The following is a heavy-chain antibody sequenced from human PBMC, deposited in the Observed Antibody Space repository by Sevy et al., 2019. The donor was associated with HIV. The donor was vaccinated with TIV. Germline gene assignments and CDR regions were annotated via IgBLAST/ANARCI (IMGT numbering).Heavy chain of an antibody. J-gene: IGHJ4*02. CDR1: GFTFSSYA. V-gene: IGHV3-23*01. CDR2: ISGSGGST. CDR3: AKEGGSSFVLGHETGPLDY. Sequence: GGSLRLSCAASGFTFSSYAMSWVRQAPGKGLEWVSAISGSGGSTYYADSVKGRFTISRDNSKNTLYLQMNSLRAEDTAVYYCAKEGGSSFVLGHETGPLDYWGQGTLVTVSS. D-gene: IGHD3-3*02.